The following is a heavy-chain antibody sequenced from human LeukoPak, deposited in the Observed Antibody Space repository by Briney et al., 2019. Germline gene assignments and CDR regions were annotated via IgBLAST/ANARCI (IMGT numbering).Heavy chain of an antibody. CDR2: IYSSGST. Sequence: SETLSLTCSDSGGSISGYYWSWIRQPPGQTLEWIGYIYSSGSTNYNPSLQSRVTMSVDTSMNQFSLRLSSVTAADTAVYYCARFTYTTRPSDVWGKGTTVTVSS. J-gene: IGHJ6*04. V-gene: IGHV4-4*09. CDR3: ARFTYTTRPSDV. D-gene: IGHD3-16*01. CDR1: GGSISGYY.